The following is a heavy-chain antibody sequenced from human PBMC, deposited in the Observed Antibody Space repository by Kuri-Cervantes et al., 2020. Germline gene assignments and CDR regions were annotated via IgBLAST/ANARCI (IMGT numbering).Heavy chain of an antibody. CDR2: IYSGGST. Sequence: GGSLRLSCAASGFTFSDYYMSWVRQAPGKGLEWVSVIYSGGSTYYADSVKGRFTISRDNSKNTLYLQMNSLRAEDTAVYYCAREPGSGYFFDYWGQGTLVTVSS. D-gene: IGHD3-22*01. V-gene: IGHV3-66*01. J-gene: IGHJ4*02. CDR3: AREPGSGYFFDY. CDR1: GFTFSDYY.